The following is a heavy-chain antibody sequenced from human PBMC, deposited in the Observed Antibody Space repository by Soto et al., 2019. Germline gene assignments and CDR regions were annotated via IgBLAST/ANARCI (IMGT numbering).Heavy chain of an antibody. V-gene: IGHV4-4*02. CDR3: AVLGMVAAHRELAP. D-gene: IGHD2-15*01. J-gene: IGHJ5*02. Sequence: SETLSLTCAVSSGTISSSNWWTWVRQPPGKGLEWIGEINQSGSPNYNPSLRSRVTISVDKSKSQFFLKLSSVTAADTAIYYCAVLGMVAAHRELAPSGQGTLVPVSS. CDR1: SGTISSSNW. CDR2: INQSGSP.